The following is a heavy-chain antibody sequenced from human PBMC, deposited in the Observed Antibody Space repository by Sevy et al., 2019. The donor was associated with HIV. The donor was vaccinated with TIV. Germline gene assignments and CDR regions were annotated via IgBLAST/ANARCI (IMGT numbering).Heavy chain of an antibody. J-gene: IGHJ6*02. V-gene: IGHV3-23*01. CDR3: AKEGKKEQWLVYDYYYGMDV. CDR1: GFTFSSYA. Sequence: GGSLRLSCAASGFTFSSYAMSWVRQAPGKGLEWVSAISGSGGSTYYADSVKGRFTISRDNSKNTLYLQMNSLRAEDTAVYYCAKEGKKEQWLVYDYYYGMDVWGHGTTVTVSS. D-gene: IGHD6-19*01. CDR2: ISGSGGST.